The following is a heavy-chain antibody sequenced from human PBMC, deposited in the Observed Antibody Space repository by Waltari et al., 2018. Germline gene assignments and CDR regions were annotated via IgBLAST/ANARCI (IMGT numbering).Heavy chain of an antibody. D-gene: IGHD2-15*01. CDR1: GFTFSSYS. CDR3: AGGGGYIVGDAFDI. J-gene: IGHJ3*02. V-gene: IGHV3-48*04. Sequence: EVQLVESGGGLVQPGGSLRLSCAASGFTFSSYSMNWVRQAPGKGLEWVSYISSSSSTIYYADSVKGRFTISRDNAKNSLYLQMNSLRAEDTAVYYCAGGGGYIVGDAFDIWGQGTMVTVSS. CDR2: ISSSSSTI.